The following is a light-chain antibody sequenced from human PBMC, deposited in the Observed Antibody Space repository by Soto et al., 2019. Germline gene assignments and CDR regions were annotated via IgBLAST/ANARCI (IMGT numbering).Light chain of an antibody. CDR3: QKYKTYSLT. J-gene: IGKJ4*02. Sequence: DVQMTQSPSTLSASVGDRVTITCRASQDVSTWLAWYQQKPGKAPKLLIYDASSLESGVPSRFGGSGSGTEFTLTIRSLQPDDSETYHCQKYKTYSLTFGGGTKV. V-gene: IGKV1-5*01. CDR1: QDVSTW. CDR2: DAS.